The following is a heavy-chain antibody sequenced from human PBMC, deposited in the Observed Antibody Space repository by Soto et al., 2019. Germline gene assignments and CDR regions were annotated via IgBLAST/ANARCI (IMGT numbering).Heavy chain of an antibody. CDR3: ASRIVS. CDR2: LSSSSSTI. V-gene: IGHV3-48*02. CDR1: GFTFSSYS. J-gene: IGHJ4*02. Sequence: EVQLVESGVGLVQPGGSLRLSCAASGFTFSSYSMNWVRQSPGKGRGWVSYLSSSSSTIYYADSVKGRFTISRDNAKNSLYLQMNSLTDEDTAVYYCASRIVSWGQGTLVTVSS.